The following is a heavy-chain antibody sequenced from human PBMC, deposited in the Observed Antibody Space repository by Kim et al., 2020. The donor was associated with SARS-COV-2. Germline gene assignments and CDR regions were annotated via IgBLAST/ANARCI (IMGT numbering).Heavy chain of an antibody. CDR3: AAVTGTVN. CDR1: GFTFRSNW. J-gene: IGHJ1*01. CDR2: INSDGSTT. V-gene: IGHV3-74*01. D-gene: IGHD6-19*01. Sequence: GGSLRLSCAASGFTFRSNWMHWARQAPGKGPVWVSRINSDGSTTTYADSVKGRFTISRDNAKNTLYLQMNSLSVEDTAVYHCAAVTGTVNWGQGTRVIV.